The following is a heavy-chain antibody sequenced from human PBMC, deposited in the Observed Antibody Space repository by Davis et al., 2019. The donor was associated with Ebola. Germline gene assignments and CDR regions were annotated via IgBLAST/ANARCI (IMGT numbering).Heavy chain of an antibody. J-gene: IGHJ2*01. CDR1: GFSFRNYG. V-gene: IGHV3-23*01. CDR3: ARSDSGGNWYFDL. D-gene: IGHD4-23*01. CDR2: ISMRGDST. Sequence: PGGSLRLSCTPSGFSFRNYGMHWVRQASGKGLECVAAISMRGDSTDYADSVRGRFTIARDNSNNMLYLQINSLVVDDTALYHCARSDSGGNWYFDLWGRGTLVTVSS.